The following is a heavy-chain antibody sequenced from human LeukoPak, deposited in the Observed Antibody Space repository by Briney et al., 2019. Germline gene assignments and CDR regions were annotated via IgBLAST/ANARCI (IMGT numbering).Heavy chain of an antibody. CDR1: GFTFSSYG. CDR2: IRHDGSNK. V-gene: IGHV3-30*02. CDR3: AKDQYDSSGYYWGGYFDY. J-gene: IGHJ4*02. D-gene: IGHD3-22*01. Sequence: PGGSLRLSCAASGFTFSSYGMHWVRQTPDKGLEWVAFIRHDGSNKYYADSVKGRFTISRDNSKNTLYLQMNSLRAEDTAVYYCAKDQYDSSGYYWGGYFDYWGQGTLVTVSS.